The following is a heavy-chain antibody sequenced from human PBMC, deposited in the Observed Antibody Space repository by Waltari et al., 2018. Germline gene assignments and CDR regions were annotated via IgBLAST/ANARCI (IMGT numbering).Heavy chain of an antibody. CDR2: VLHTGSP. CDR3: AGEKARYGFDV. J-gene: IGHJ6*02. CDR1: GFSMTRSY. Sequence: QLQESGPGLVKPSETLSLTCSVSGFSMTRSYWAWIRQPPGKGLEWIGSVLHTGSPSYNPSLKSRVTISVDSSKNQFTLRLTAVTAADTAVYYCAGEKARYGFDVWGQGTTVTVSS. V-gene: IGHV4-38-2*02.